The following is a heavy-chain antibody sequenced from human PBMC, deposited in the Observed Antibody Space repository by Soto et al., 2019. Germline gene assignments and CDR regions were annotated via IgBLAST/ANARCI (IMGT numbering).Heavy chain of an antibody. CDR2: IYSGGST. D-gene: IGHD6-13*01. J-gene: IGHJ5*02. Sequence: GGSLRLSCAASGFTVSSNYMSWVRQAPGKGLEWVSVIYSGGSTYYADSVKGRFTIYRHNTKNTLYLQMNSLRAEDTAVYYCAREYSSSWYGWFDPWGQGTLVTVSS. CDR3: AREYSSSWYGWFDP. V-gene: IGHV3-53*04. CDR1: GFTVSSNY.